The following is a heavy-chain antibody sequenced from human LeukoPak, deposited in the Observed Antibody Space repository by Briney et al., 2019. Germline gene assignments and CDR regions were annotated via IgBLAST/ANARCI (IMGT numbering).Heavy chain of an antibody. V-gene: IGHV3-66*01. CDR1: GFTVSSSY. D-gene: IGHD4-11*01. J-gene: IGHJ4*02. CDR3: ARDLEAATTYYFDC. Sequence: GSLRLSCAASGFTVSSSYMSWVRQAPGKGLEWVSIISSAGTTYYADSVKGRFTISRDNSKNTVYLQVNSLRDEDTAVYYCARDLEAATTYYFDCWGQGTMATVSS. CDR2: ISSAGTT.